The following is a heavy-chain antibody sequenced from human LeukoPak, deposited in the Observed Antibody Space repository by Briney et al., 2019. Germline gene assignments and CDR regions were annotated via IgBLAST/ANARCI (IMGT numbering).Heavy chain of an antibody. V-gene: IGHV4-39*01. Sequence: SETLSLTCTVSGGSISSSSYYWGWIRQPPGKGLEWIGSIYYSGSTYYNPSLKSRVTISVDTSKNQFSLKLSSVTAADTAVYYCARLRDYYGSGSCYTSFDYWGQGTLVTVSS. CDR2: IYYSGST. CDR1: GGSISSSSYY. J-gene: IGHJ4*02. D-gene: IGHD3-10*01. CDR3: ARLRDYYGSGSCYTSFDY.